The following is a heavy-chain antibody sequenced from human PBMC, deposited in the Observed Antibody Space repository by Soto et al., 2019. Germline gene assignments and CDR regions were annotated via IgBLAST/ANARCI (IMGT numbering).Heavy chain of an antibody. J-gene: IGHJ5*02. D-gene: IGHD6-19*01. V-gene: IGHV4-38-2*02. CDR1: GYSISSGYY. CDR2: IYHSGST. CDR3: ARDLGIAVAGYNWFDP. Sequence: ETLSLTCAVSGYSISSGYYWGWIRQPPGKGLEWIGSIYHSGSTYYNPSLKSRVTISVDTSKNQFSLKLSSVTAADTAVYYCARDLGIAVAGYNWFDPWGQGTLVTVSS.